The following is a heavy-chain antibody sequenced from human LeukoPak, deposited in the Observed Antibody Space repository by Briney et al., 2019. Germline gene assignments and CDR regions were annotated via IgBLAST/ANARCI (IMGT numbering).Heavy chain of an antibody. V-gene: IGHV3-30*18. CDR3: AKDGDRDGYNYADY. CDR1: GFTFSTYV. CDR2: ISYDERNK. J-gene: IGHJ4*02. D-gene: IGHD5-24*01. Sequence: PGGSLRLSCAASGFTFSTYVMNWFRQAPGKGLEWVALISYDERNKFYVDSVKGRFTISSDYSKNTLYLQMNSLRADDTAVYHCAKDGDRDGYNYADYWGQGALVTVSS.